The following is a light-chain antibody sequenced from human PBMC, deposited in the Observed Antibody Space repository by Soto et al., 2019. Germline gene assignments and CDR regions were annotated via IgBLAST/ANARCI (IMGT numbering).Light chain of an antibody. Sequence: QPVLTQPPSVSGAPGQRVTISCTGSSSNIGAGFDVHWYHQIAGTAPKLLIYGNDQRPSGVPDRFSASKSGTSASLAISGLQSEDEADYYCASWDDSLNGHVFGTGTKLTVL. V-gene: IGLV1-40*01. J-gene: IGLJ1*01. CDR3: ASWDDSLNGHV. CDR2: GND. CDR1: SSNIGAGFD.